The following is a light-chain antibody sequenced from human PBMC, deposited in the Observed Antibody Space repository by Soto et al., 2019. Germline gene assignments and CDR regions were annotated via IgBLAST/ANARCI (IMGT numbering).Light chain of an antibody. J-gene: IGLJ2*01. CDR2: STN. V-gene: IGLV8-61*01. CDR1: SGSVSTSYY. Sequence: QAVVTQEPSFSVSPGGTVTLTCGLSSGSVSTSYYPSWYQQTPGQAPRTLIYSTNTRSSGVTGRFSGSILGNKAALTITGAQADDESDYYCVLYVGSGLLFGGGTKLTVL. CDR3: VLYVGSGLL.